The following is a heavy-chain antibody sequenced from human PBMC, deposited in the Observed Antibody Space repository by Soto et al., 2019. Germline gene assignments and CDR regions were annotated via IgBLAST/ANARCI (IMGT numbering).Heavy chain of an antibody. Sequence: ASVKVSCKASGYTFTSYDINWVRQATGQGLEWMGWMNPNSGNTGYAQKFQGGVTMTRNTSISTAYMELSSLRSEDTAVYYCARGSMVRGPIFGYWGQGTLVTVSS. CDR2: MNPNSGNT. D-gene: IGHD3-10*01. CDR3: ARGSMVRGPIFGY. J-gene: IGHJ4*02. V-gene: IGHV1-8*01. CDR1: GYTFTSYD.